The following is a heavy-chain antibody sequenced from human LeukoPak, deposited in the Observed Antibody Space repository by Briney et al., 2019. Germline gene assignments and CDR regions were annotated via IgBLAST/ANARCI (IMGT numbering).Heavy chain of an antibody. D-gene: IGHD2-15*01. CDR2: IWDDGISQ. Sequence: HPGGSLRLSCAASGFTFGSSGMHWVRQAPGKGLEWVALIWDDGISQDYGESVKGRFTVSRDNFRNTLDLQMNSLRAEDTAVYYCAKGLKYCSYSNCYENIYYMDVWGKGTTVTVSS. CDR1: GFTFGSSG. J-gene: IGHJ6*03. CDR3: AKGLKYCSYSNCYENIYYMDV. V-gene: IGHV3-33*06.